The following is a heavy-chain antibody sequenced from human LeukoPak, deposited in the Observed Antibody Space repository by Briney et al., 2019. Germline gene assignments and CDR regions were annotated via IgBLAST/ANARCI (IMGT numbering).Heavy chain of an antibody. J-gene: IGHJ2*01. D-gene: IGHD7-27*01. CDR2: ISPNSGGT. CDR3: AIQPWGSGNNWYFDL. CDR1: GYTFTGYY. V-gene: IGHV1-2*02. Sequence: ASVKVSCKASGYTFTGYYMHWVRQAPGQGLEWMGWISPNSGGTDYAQKFQGRVTMTRDTAISTAYMELSGLRSDDTAVYYCAIQPWGSGNNWYFDLWGRGTLVTVSS.